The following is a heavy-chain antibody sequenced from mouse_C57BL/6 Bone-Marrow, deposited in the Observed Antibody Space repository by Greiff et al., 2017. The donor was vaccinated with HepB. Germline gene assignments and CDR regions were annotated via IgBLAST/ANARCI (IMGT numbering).Heavy chain of an antibody. J-gene: IGHJ3*01. CDR1: GFTFSDYG. CDR2: ISSGSSTI. V-gene: IGHV5-17*01. CDR3: ARGQFAY. Sequence: EVKLVESGGGLVKPGGPLKLSCAASGFTFSDYGMHWVRQAPEKGLEWVAYISSGSSTIYYADTVKGRFTISRDNAKNTLFLQMTSLRSEDTAMYYCARGQFAYWGQGTLVTVSA.